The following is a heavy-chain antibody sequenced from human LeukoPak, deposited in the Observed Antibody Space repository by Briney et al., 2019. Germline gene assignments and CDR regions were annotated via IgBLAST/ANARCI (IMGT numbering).Heavy chain of an antibody. CDR3: AKRRYSSGGAGAE. CDR1: GFIVSSNF. D-gene: IGHD6-19*01. CDR2: IYSGGST. Sequence: GGSLTLYCAASGFIVSSNFMSWVRQAPGKGLEWVSVIYSGGSTYYADSVKGRFTISRDNSKNTLYLQMNSLRAEDTAVYYCAKRRYSSGGAGAEWGQGTLVTVSS. V-gene: IGHV3-53*01. J-gene: IGHJ4*02.